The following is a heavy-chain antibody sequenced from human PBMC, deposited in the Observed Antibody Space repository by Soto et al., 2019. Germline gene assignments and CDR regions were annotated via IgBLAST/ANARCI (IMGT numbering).Heavy chain of an antibody. V-gene: IGHV4-34*01. CDR1: NGSFMGYY. CDR2: INHVGSP. Sequence: QVQLHQWGAGLLKPSEILSLTCAVYNGSFMGYYWTWVRQPPGKGLEWIGEINHVGSPNYNPSLKRRVVISIDTSKQQCSLRLNSLTAADTAVYYCARLSGGRFLDKGDYWGQGIQVTVSS. J-gene: IGHJ4*02. D-gene: IGHD3-3*01. CDR3: ARLSGGRFLDKGDY.